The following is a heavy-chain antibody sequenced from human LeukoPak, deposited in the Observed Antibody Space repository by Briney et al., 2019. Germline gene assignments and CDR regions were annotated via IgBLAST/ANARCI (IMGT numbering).Heavy chain of an antibody. J-gene: IGHJ6*03. CDR1: GYTFTGYY. Sequence: ASVKVSCKASGYTFTGYYMHWVRQAPGQGLEWMGWINPNSGGTNYAQKFQGRVTMTRDTSISTAYMELSRLRSDDTAVYYCARTGYSSGWYDYYYYMDVWAKGTTVTVSS. D-gene: IGHD6-19*01. V-gene: IGHV1-2*02. CDR2: INPNSGGT. CDR3: ARTGYSSGWYDYYYYMDV.